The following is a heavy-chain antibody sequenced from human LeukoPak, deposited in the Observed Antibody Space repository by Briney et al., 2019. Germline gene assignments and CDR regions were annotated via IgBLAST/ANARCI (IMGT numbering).Heavy chain of an antibody. J-gene: IGHJ6*03. CDR3: AREVRFSSMDV. Sequence: SETLSLTCTVSGGSISSSSYYWGWIRQPPGKGLEWIGSIYYSGSTYYNPSLKSRVTISVDTSKNQFSLKLSSVTAADTAVYYCAREVRFSSMDVWGKGTTVTVFS. D-gene: IGHD6-13*01. CDR2: IYYSGST. CDR1: GGSISSSSYY. V-gene: IGHV4-39*07.